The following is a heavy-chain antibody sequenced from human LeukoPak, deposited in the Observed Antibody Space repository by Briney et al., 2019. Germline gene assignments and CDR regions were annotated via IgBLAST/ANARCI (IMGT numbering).Heavy chain of an antibody. CDR3: AKDYSSSWYRSYFDY. V-gene: IGHV3-23*01. CDR2: ISGSGGST. CDR1: GFTFSSYA. J-gene: IGHJ4*02. Sequence: PGGSLRLSCAASGFTFSSYAMSWVRQAPGKGLEWVSAISGSGGSTCYADSVKGRFTISRDNSKNTLYLQMNSLRAEDTAVYYCAKDYSSSWYRSYFDYWGQGTLVTVSS. D-gene: IGHD6-13*01.